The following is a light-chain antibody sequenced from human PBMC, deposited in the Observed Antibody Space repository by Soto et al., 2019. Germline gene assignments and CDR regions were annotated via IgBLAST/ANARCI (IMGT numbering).Light chain of an antibody. CDR1: QSGFYSTNNKNY. CDR2: WAS. Sequence: DIVMTQSPDSLTVSLGERATINCKSSQSGFYSTNNKNYLAWYQQKPGQPPKLLIYWASTRESGVPDRCSGSGSGTYFTLTISSLQAEDVAVYYCQHYYSTPPLFGPGTKVDIK. J-gene: IGKJ3*01. CDR3: QHYYSTPPL. V-gene: IGKV4-1*01.